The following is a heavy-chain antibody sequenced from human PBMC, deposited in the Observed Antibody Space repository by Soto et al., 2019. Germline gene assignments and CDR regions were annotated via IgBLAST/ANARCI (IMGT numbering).Heavy chain of an antibody. CDR1: GVTFNSYA. CDR2: IGTSGADT. Sequence: GESLKISCAASGVTFNSYAMSWVRQAPGKGLEWVSAIGTSGADTYYADSVKGRFTISRDNSKNTLYLQMNSLGAEDTALYYCAKTAIGGYSGDYWGQGTLVTVSS. CDR3: AKTAIGGYSGDY. D-gene: IGHD5-12*01. V-gene: IGHV3-23*01. J-gene: IGHJ4*02.